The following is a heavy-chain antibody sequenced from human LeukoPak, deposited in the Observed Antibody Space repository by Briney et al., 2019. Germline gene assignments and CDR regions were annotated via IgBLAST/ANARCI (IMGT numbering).Heavy chain of an antibody. CDR2: IYYSGST. J-gene: IGHJ4*02. CDR3: ARSLGAQLPPIH. D-gene: IGHD2-2*01. CDR1: GDSISRYY. V-gene: IGHV4-59*01. Sequence: SETLSLTCTVSGDSISRYYGSWIRQPPGKGPEWIGYIYYSGSTNYNPSLKSRVTISIDTSKNQFSLRLTSVTAADTAVYCCARSLGAQLPPIHWGQGTLVTVSS.